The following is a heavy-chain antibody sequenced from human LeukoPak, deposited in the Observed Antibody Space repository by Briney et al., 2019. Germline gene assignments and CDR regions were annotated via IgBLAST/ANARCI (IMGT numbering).Heavy chain of an antibody. Sequence: SETLSRTCTVSGGSISSYYWSWIRQSPGKGLEWVGHIYNFGSTNYNPSLKSRVTISVDTSKNQFSLKLSSVTAADTAVYYCARAIVVVVTAPPYWYFDLWGRGTLVTVSS. V-gene: IGHV4-4*08. CDR1: GGSISSYY. CDR2: IYNFGST. CDR3: ARAIVVVVTAPPYWYFDL. D-gene: IGHD2-21*02. J-gene: IGHJ2*01.